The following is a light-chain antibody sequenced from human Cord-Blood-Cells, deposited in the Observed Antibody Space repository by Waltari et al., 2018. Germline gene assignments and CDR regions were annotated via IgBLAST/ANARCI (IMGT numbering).Light chain of an antibody. CDR2: QDS. J-gene: IGLJ2*01. CDR1: SLGDKY. CDR3: QAWDSSTAV. V-gene: IGLV3-1*01. Sequence: SSELTQPTPASVAPGQTATINRSAHSLGDKYACWYQQKPGKSPVLVIYQDSKRPSGMPERFSGSKSGNTATLAISGTQAMDGADYYCQAWDSSTAVFGGGTKLTVL.